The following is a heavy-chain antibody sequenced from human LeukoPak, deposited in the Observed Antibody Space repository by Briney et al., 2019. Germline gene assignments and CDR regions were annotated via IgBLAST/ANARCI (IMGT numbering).Heavy chain of an antibody. CDR1: GYTFTSYD. Sequence: RRASVKVSCKASGYTFTSYDINWVRQATGQGLEWMGWMNPNSGNTGYAQKFQGRVTMTRNTSISTAYMELSSLRSEDTAVYYCARGRWVVVPPHVEWDVWGKGTTVTVSS. CDR2: MNPNSGNT. V-gene: IGHV1-8*01. J-gene: IGHJ6*04. CDR3: ARGRWVVVPPHVEWDV. D-gene: IGHD2-2*01.